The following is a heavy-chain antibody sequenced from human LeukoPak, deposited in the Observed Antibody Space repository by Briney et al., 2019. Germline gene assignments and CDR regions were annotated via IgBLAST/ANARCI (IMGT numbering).Heavy chain of an antibody. D-gene: IGHD1-26*01. Sequence: QPGGSLRLSCAASGFTFDDYAMHWVRQAPGKGLEWVSGISWNSGSIGYADSVKGRSTISRDNAKNSLYLQMNSLRAEDTALYYCAKSPPGSYSFDYWGQGTLVTVSS. CDR3: AKSPPGSYSFDY. V-gene: IGHV3-9*01. CDR1: GFTFDDYA. CDR2: ISWNSGSI. J-gene: IGHJ4*02.